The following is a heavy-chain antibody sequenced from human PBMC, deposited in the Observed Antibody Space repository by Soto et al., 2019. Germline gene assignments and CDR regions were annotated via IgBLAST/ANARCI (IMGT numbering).Heavy chain of an antibody. D-gene: IGHD1-26*01. J-gene: IGHJ6*02. CDR2: IKSKTDRGTT. CDR1: GFTFSNAW. CDR3: TIDPGWEGV. V-gene: IGHV3-15*01. Sequence: EVQLVESGGGLVKPGGSLRLSCAASGFTFSNAWMSWVRQAPGKGLEWVGRIKSKTDRGTTDYAAPGKGRFTISRDDSKNSLYLQMNSLKTEDTAVYYCTIDPGWEGVWGQGTTVAVSS.